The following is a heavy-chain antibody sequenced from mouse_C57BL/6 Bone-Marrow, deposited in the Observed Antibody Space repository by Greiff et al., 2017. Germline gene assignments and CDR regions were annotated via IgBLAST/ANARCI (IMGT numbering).Heavy chain of an antibody. D-gene: IGHD1-1*01. J-gene: IGHJ1*03. Sequence: VQLKESGGGLVKPGGSLKLSCAASGFTFSDYGMHWVRQAPETGLEWVAYISSGSSTIYYADTVKGRFTISIDNAKNTLFLHMTSLRSEDTAMYYCAREYYYGSRDWYFDVWGTGTTVTVSS. CDR1: GFTFSDYG. CDR3: AREYYYGSRDWYFDV. V-gene: IGHV5-17*01. CDR2: ISSGSSTI.